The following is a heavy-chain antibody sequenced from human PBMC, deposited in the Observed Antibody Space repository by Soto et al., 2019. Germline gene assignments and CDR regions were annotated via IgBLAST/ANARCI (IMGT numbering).Heavy chain of an antibody. CDR3: AKGGYYSLFDI. Sequence: GGSLRLSCVASGFTFSSYAMSWVRQTPGKGLEWVSGISGSGGSTYYADSVKGRFTISRDNSNNTLSLQMHILRVEDTAVYFCAKGGYYSLFDIWGQGTMVTDSS. V-gene: IGHV3-23*01. J-gene: IGHJ3*02. CDR1: GFTFSSYA. D-gene: IGHD3-16*01. CDR2: ISGSGGST.